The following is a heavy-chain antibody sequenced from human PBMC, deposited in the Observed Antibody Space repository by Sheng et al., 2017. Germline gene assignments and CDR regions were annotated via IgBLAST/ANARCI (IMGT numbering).Heavy chain of an antibody. CDR3: ARHIYYDFWSGYYTQYYFDY. Sequence: QVQLQQWGAGLLKPSETLSLTCAVYGGSFSGYYWSWIRQPPGKGLEWIGEINHSGSTNVQPVPQESSHHISRHVQEPVLPEAEICDRRGHRLVYYCARHIYYDFWSGYYTQYYFDYWGQGTLVTVSS. CDR1: GGSFSGYY. J-gene: IGHJ4*02. D-gene: IGHD3-3*01. CDR2: INHSGST. V-gene: IGHV4-34*01.